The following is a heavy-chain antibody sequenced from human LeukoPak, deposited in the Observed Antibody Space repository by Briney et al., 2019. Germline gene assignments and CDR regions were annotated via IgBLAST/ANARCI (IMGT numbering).Heavy chain of an antibody. CDR2: ISGSGSST. Sequence: GGSLRLSCAASGFTFSNNTMSWVRQAAGKGLEWVSGISGSGSSTYYADSVKGRFTISRDNSKNTLYLQMNSLRVEDTAVYYCAKEVSGSYSPTDYWGQGTLVTVSS. V-gene: IGHV3-23*01. D-gene: IGHD1-26*01. CDR3: AKEVSGSYSPTDY. J-gene: IGHJ4*02. CDR1: GFTFSNNT.